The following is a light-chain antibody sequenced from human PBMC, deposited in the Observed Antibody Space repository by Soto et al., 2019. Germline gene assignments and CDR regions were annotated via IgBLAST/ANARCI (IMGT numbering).Light chain of an antibody. V-gene: IGLV1-40*01. CDR2: GNS. Sequence: QSVLTQPPSVSGAPGQRVIISCTGSSSNIGAGYDVHWYQQLPGTAPKLLIYGNSNRPSGVPDRFSGSKSGTSASLAITGLQAEDEADYYCQSYDSSLSGFVFGGGTQLTVL. CDR3: QSYDSSLSGFV. J-gene: IGLJ2*01. CDR1: SSNIGAGYD.